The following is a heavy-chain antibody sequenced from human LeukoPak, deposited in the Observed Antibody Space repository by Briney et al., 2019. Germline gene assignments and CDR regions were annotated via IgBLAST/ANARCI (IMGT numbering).Heavy chain of an antibody. D-gene: IGHD2-15*01. J-gene: IGHJ4*02. CDR2: NSGSGGST. CDR3: AKHLTAVAASPVFDY. CDR1: GFTFSSYA. V-gene: IGHV3-23*01. Sequence: GGSLRLSCAASGFTFSSYAMSWVRQAPGKGLEWVSANSGSGGSTYYADSVKGRFTISRDNSKNTLYLQMNSLRAEDTAVYYCAKHLTAVAASPVFDYWGQGTLVTVSS.